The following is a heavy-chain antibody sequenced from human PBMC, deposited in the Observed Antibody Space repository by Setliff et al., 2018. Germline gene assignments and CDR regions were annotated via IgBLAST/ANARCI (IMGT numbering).Heavy chain of an antibody. D-gene: IGHD3-22*01. V-gene: IGHV4-39*01. CDR2: TYYNGTA. CDR1: GGSISGSHYY. J-gene: IGHJ5*02. Sequence: SETLSLTCSVSGGSISGSHYYWVWMRQPPGKRLEWLGSTYYNGTAYYNPSLQSRVTMSVDTSQNQFSLKMGPVPAADTAVYYCARLGYDPSGLPPTHWFEVWGQGTLVTVSS. CDR3: ARLGYDPSGLPPTHWFEV.